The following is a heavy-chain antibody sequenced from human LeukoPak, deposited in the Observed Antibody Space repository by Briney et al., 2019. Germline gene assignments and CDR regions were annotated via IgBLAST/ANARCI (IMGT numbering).Heavy chain of an antibody. CDR2: IYHSGST. D-gene: IGHD2-15*01. V-gene: IGHV4-30-2*01. J-gene: IGHJ5*02. Sequence: SETLSLTCTVSGGSISSGGYYWSWIRQPPGKGLEWIGYIYHSGSTYYNPSLKSRVSMSVDTSKNQFSLKLRSVTAADTAVYYCARGPYCSGGSCRNWFDPWGQGTLVTVSS. CDR1: GGSISSGGYY. CDR3: ARGPYCSGGSCRNWFDP.